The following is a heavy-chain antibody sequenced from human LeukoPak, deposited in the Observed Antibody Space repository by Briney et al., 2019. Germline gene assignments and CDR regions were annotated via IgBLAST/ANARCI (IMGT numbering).Heavy chain of an antibody. CDR1: GFTFSSDG. J-gene: IGHJ4*02. CDR3: AKDRASSWSLDY. D-gene: IGHD6-13*01. Sequence: GGSLRLSCAASGFTFSSDGMHWVRQAPGKGXXXXXFISYDANTKYYSDSVRGRFTVSRDNSKNTMYLQMNSLRPEDTAMYYCAKDRASSWSLDYWGQGNLVTVSS. CDR2: ISYDANTK. V-gene: IGHV3-30*18.